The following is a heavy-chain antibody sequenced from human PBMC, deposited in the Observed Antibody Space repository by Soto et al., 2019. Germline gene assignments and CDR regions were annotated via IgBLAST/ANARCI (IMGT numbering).Heavy chain of an antibody. CDR3: ARDRVTMVRGVITHRFDY. J-gene: IGHJ4*02. D-gene: IGHD3-10*01. CDR2: IYYSGST. V-gene: IGHV4-31*02. Sequence: PSETLSLTCTVSGGSISSGGYYWSWLRQHPGKGLEWIGYIYYSGSTYYNPSLKSRVTISVDTSKNQFSLKLSSVTAADTAVYYCARDRVTMVRGVITHRFDYWGQGTLVTVSS. CDR1: GGSISSGGYY.